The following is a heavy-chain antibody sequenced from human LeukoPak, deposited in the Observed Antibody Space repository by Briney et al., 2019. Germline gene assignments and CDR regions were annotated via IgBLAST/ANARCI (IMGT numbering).Heavy chain of an antibody. CDR1: GGSLSSSGHW. Sequence: SETLSLTCTVSGGSLSSSGHWWVWIRQPPGKGLEWIGSIHYSGKAYYNPSLKSRVTTSVDTSTDQFSLRLSSATAADTAIYYCARQSGDQSSAWYFDAWGQGTLVTVSS. D-gene: IGHD6-19*01. J-gene: IGHJ4*02. CDR2: IHYSGKA. V-gene: IGHV4-39*01. CDR3: ARQSGDQSSAWYFDA.